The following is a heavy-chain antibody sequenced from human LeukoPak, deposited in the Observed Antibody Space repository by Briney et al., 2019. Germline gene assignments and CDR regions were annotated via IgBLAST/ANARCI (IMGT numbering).Heavy chain of an antibody. V-gene: IGHV4-59*11. CDR1: GGSMSGHY. J-gene: IGHJ6*03. CDR2: VCDSGST. D-gene: IGHD3-3*01. CDR3: ARSLGDDSWVALRGYYYMDV. Sequence: SETLSLTCSISGGSMSGHYWIWIRKPLATGLELIGYVCDSGSTNYIPSLKSRFTISFDSTRNQFFLKLNSVTAADSAVYFCARSLGDDSWVALRGYYYMDVWGRGTTVTVSS.